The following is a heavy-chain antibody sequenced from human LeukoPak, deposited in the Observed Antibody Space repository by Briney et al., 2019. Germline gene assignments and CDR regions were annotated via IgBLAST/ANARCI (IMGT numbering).Heavy chain of an antibody. Sequence: SETLSLTCTVSGGSISSYYWSWIRQPAGKGLEWIGRIYTSGSTNYNPPLKSRVTMSVDTSKNQFSLKLSSVTAADTAVYYCAREVTYYYGSGSNPLLSYYGMDVWGQGTTVTVSS. CDR1: GGSISSYY. CDR3: AREVTYYYGSGSNPLLSYYGMDV. V-gene: IGHV4-4*07. J-gene: IGHJ6*02. CDR2: IYTSGST. D-gene: IGHD3-10*01.